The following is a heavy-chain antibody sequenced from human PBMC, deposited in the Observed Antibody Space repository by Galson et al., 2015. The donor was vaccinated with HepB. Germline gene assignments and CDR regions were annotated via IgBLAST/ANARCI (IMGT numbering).Heavy chain of an antibody. D-gene: IGHD2-2*01. CDR1: GGSISSGNYY. V-gene: IGHV4-31*03. Sequence: TLSLTCSVSGGSISSGNYYWSWVRQYPGKGLEWIGYIYSSGSSTYYNPSLKSRVTISLDTPHNQFSLKLRSVTAADTAVYYCARYCGTTTCEGGAFDIWGRGTMVTVSS. CDR2: IYSSGSST. CDR3: ARYCGTTTCEGGAFDI. J-gene: IGHJ3*02.